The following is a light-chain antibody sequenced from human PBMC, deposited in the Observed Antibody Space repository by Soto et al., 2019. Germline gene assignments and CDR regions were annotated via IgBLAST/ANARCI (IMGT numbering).Light chain of an antibody. CDR3: ATWDDSVYGPV. J-gene: IGLJ2*01. V-gene: IGLV1-44*01. Sequence: QSVLTQPPSASGTPGQRVTICCSGRSSNIGANPVNWYQQLPGMAPTVLIYSNDQRPSGVPDRFSGSKSGTSASLAISGLQSEDEADYYCATWDDSVYGPVFGGGTKLTVL. CDR2: SND. CDR1: SSNIGANP.